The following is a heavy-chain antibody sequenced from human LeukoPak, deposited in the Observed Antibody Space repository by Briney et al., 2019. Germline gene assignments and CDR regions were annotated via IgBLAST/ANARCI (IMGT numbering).Heavy chain of an antibody. V-gene: IGHV4-39*07. D-gene: IGHD4-17*01. CDR1: GGSISSSSYY. CDR2: IYYSGST. CDR3: ARDRRTVTGDY. Sequence: PSETLSLTCTVSGGSISSSSYYWGWIRQPPGKGLEWIGSIYYSGSTYYNPSLKSRVTISVDTSKNQFSLKLSSVTAADTAVYYCARDRRTVTGDYWGQGTLVTVS. J-gene: IGHJ4*02.